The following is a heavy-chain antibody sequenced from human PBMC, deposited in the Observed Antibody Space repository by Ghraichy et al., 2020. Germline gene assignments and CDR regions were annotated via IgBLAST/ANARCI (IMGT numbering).Heavy chain of an antibody. CDR2: IIPLFGRT. J-gene: IGHJ6*02. CDR3: ARGLVGSSWNAPVPQYYGMDV. D-gene: IGHD6-13*01. Sequence: SVKVSCKASVDTFIDYSINWVRQAPGQGLEWMGGIIPLFGRTDYPRKFQGRVTFTADKSTTTAYMELSSLISEDTAVYYCARGLVGSSWNAPVPQYYGMDVWGQGTTVTVSS. V-gene: IGHV1-69*06. CDR1: VDTFIDYS.